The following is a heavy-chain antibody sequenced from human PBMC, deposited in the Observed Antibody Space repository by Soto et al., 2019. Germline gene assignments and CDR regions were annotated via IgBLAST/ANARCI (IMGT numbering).Heavy chain of an antibody. CDR3: ARVEENAFDI. J-gene: IGHJ3*02. Sequence: GGPLRLSCAASGFTFSSYSMNWVRQAPGKGLEWVSSISSSSSYIYYADSVKGRFTISRDNAKNSLYLQMNSLRAEDTAVYYCARVEENAFDIWGQGTMVTVSS. CDR1: GFTFSSYS. V-gene: IGHV3-21*01. D-gene: IGHD2-15*01. CDR2: ISSSSSYI.